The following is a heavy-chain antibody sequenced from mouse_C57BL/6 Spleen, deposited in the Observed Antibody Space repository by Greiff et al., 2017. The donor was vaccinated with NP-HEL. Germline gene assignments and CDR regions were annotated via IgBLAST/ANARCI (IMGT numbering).Heavy chain of an antibody. CDR1: GFTFSDYY. J-gene: IGHJ4*01. CDR2: INYDGSST. V-gene: IGHV5-16*01. D-gene: IGHD1-1*01. CDR3: ARDGVYGSSLRTYAMDY. Sequence: EVQLVESEGGLVQPGSSMKLSCTASGFTFSDYYMAWVRQVPEKGLEWVANINYDGSSTYYLDSLKSRFIISRDNAKNILYLQMSSLKSEDTATYYCARDGVYGSSLRTYAMDYWGQGTSVTVSS.